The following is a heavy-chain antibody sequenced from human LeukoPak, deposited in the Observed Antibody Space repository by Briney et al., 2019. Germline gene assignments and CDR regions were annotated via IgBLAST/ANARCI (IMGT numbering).Heavy chain of an antibody. J-gene: IGHJ4*02. D-gene: IGHD4-17*01. Sequence: ASVKVSCKASGYTFSNYAIHWVRQAPGQRLEWMGWINTGNGDTWYSQKFQGRVTISRDTSASTGYMELSSLRSEDTAVYYCARVPTTARGFDYWGQGTLVTVSS. CDR1: GYTFSNYA. V-gene: IGHV1-3*04. CDR2: INTGNGDT. CDR3: ARVPTTARGFDY.